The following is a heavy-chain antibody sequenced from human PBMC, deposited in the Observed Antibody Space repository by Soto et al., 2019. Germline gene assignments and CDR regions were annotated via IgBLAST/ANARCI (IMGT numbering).Heavy chain of an antibody. CDR1: GGSFGGFNYS. Sequence: QFQGWGPGLGKPWGTRSFPCTVSGGSFGGFNYSWGWIRQPPGKGLEWIGSLYYSGNTYYNPSLQSRVTISVDTSKKQCTLTLRSVTAADTAVYYCARGGGSTFNWFDPWGQGTLVTVSP. J-gene: IGHJ5*02. CDR3: ARGGGSTFNWFDP. V-gene: IGHV4-39*01. CDR2: LYYSGNT. D-gene: IGHD2-15*01.